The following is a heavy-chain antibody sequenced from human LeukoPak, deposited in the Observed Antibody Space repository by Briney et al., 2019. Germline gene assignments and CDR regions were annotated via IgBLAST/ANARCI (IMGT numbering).Heavy chain of an antibody. J-gene: IGHJ4*02. D-gene: IGHD6-13*01. CDR1: GFTFSSYG. Sequence: GGSLRLSCAASGFTFSSYGMHWVRQAPGKGLEWVAVIWYDGSNKYYADSVKGRFTISRDNSKNTLYLQMNSLRAEDTAVYYCARGDAAAGLDYWGQGTLVTVSS. V-gene: IGHV3-33*01. CDR3: ARGDAAAGLDY. CDR2: IWYDGSNK.